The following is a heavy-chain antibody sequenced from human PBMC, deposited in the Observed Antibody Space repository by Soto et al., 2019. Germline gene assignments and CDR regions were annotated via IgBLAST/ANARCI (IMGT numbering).Heavy chain of an antibody. CDR1: GGTFSSYS. CDR2: IIPIFGTA. J-gene: IGHJ4*02. D-gene: IGHD1-26*01. CDR3: ARDGGRHSGGSDY. V-gene: IGHV1-69*01. Sequence: QVQLVQSGAEVKKPGSSVKVSCKASGGTFSSYSINWVRQAPGQGLEWMGEIIPIFGTANYAQKFQGRVTRTAAESTSTAYMELSSLRSEDTAVYYCARDGGRHSGGSDYWGQGTLVTVSS.